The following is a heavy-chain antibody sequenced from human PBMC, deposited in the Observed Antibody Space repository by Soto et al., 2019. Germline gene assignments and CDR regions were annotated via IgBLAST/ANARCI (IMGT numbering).Heavy chain of an antibody. J-gene: IGHJ3*02. CDR2: ISGSGSST. CDR3: AKADYYDISGPTGPNDAFDI. D-gene: IGHD3-22*01. CDR1: GFTFSSYA. Sequence: GGSLRLSCAASGFTFSSYAMSWVRQAPGKGLEWVSAISGSGSSTYYADSVKGRFTISRENSKNRLYLQMNSLRAEDTAVYYCAKADYYDISGPTGPNDAFDIWGQGTMVTVSS. V-gene: IGHV3-23*01.